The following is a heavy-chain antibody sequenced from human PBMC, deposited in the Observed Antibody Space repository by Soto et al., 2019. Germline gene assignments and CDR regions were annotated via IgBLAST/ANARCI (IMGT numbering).Heavy chain of an antibody. D-gene: IGHD1-26*01. Sequence: QIQLQESGPGLVKPSETLSLTCTVSGGSINSNYWSWLRQSPGQGHEWLGFVYYTGSTAYNPALKSRVTPSLHTTKIQVVLRLRSLSDADTAVYYCAGGSLVVGIFVSWGQGALTTVSS. CDR2: VYYTGST. CDR3: AGGSLVVGIFVS. J-gene: IGHJ4*02. CDR1: GGSINSNY. V-gene: IGHV4-59*01.